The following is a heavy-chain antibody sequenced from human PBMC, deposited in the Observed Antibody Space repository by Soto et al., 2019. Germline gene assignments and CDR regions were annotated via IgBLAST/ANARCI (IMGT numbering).Heavy chain of an antibody. J-gene: IGHJ4*02. CDR1: GGTFSRYA. Sequence: SVKVSCKASGGTFSRYALSWVRQPPGQGPEWMGGIVPTFGTANYAQKFQGRVTITADESTSTAFMELSSLRSEDTAVYYCARGVYYDSRGYYFFFWGQGTLVTVSS. V-gene: IGHV1-69*13. D-gene: IGHD3-22*01. CDR3: ARGVYYDSRGYYFFF. CDR2: IVPTFGTA.